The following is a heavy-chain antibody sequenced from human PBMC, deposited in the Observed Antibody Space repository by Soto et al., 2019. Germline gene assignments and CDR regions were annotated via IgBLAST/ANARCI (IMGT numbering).Heavy chain of an antibody. Sequence: SETLSLTCTVSGGSISSGDYYWSWFRQPPGKGLEWIGYIYYSGSTYYNPSLKSRVTISVDTSKNQFSLKLSSVTAADTAVYYCARVGGGGKDDYYYGMDVWGQGTTVTVSS. D-gene: IGHD3-16*01. CDR1: GGSISSGDYY. CDR2: IYYSGST. V-gene: IGHV4-30-4*01. J-gene: IGHJ6*02. CDR3: ARVGGGGKDDYYYGMDV.